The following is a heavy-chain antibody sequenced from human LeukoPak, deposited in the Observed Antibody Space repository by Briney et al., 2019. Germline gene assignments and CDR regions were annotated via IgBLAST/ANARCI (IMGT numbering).Heavy chain of an antibody. Sequence: GGSLRLSCATSGFTFRNDWVTWVRQAQGKGLEWVANINQDGSKKNYVDSVKGRFTISRDNTKNSLFLQMNSLRAEDTAIYYCARDTSPSSRSSYFDALDMWGQGTMVAVSS. J-gene: IGHJ3*02. V-gene: IGHV3-7*01. CDR2: INQDGSKK. CDR1: GFTFRNDW. CDR3: ARDTSPSSRSSYFDALDM. D-gene: IGHD6-13*01.